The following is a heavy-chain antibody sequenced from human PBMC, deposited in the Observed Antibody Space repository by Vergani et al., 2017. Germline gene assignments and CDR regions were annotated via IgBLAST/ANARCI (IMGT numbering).Heavy chain of an antibody. J-gene: IGHJ4*02. CDR2: IGKDVINT. D-gene: IGHD2-21*02. CDR3: AKYLRDSTDGLPDS. CDR1: GFTFSNFG. V-gene: IGHV3-30*02. Sequence: QVQLVESAGGVVQPGGSLRLSCAASGFTFSNFGMHWIRQAPGKGLEWLAYIGKDVINTRYRDAVKGRFTVSRDNSKDILYLQMDSLGSEDTALYYCAKYLRDSTDGLPDSWGPGTLVIVSS.